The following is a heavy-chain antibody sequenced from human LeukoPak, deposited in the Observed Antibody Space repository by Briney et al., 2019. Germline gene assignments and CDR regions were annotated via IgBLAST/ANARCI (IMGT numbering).Heavy chain of an antibody. CDR2: ISYDGSNK. J-gene: IGHJ6*02. D-gene: IGHD3-3*01. V-gene: IGHV3-30-3*01. Sequence: GGSLRLSCAASGFTFSSYAMHWVRQAPGKGLEWVAVISYDGSNKYYADSVKGRLTISRDNSKNTLYLQMNSLRAEDTAVYYCARGIEDFWSGYHPYYYYGMDVWGQGTTVTVSS. CDR3: ARGIEDFWSGYHPYYYYGMDV. CDR1: GFTFSSYA.